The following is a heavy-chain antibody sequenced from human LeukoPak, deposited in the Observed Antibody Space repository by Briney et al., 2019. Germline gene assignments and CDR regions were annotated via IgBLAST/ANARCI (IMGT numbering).Heavy chain of an antibody. Sequence: GGSLRLSCAASGFTFSSYAMHWVRQAPGKGLEWVAVISYDGSNKYYADSVKGRFTISRDNSKNTLYLQMNSLRAEDTAVYYCARDYYDSSGYIKGLDYWGQGTLVTVSS. CDR1: GFTFSSYA. V-gene: IGHV3-30-3*01. J-gene: IGHJ4*02. D-gene: IGHD3-22*01. CDR3: ARDYYDSSGYIKGLDY. CDR2: ISYDGSNK.